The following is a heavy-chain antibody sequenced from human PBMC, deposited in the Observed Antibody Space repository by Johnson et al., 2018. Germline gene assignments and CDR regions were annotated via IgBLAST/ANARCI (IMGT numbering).Heavy chain of an antibody. Sequence: QVQLVQAGGGVVQPGRSLRLPCAAYGFTFSSYGMHWVRQAPGKGLEWVAVISYDGSNTYYADSVKGRFTISREKAKNSLYIQMNSLRAGDTAVYYCARDPSETILGVYYGMDFWVQGTTVTVSS. V-gene: IGHV3-30*03. CDR3: ARDPSETILGVYYGMDF. J-gene: IGHJ6*02. CDR2: ISYDGSNT. D-gene: IGHD3-3*01. CDR1: GFTFSSYG.